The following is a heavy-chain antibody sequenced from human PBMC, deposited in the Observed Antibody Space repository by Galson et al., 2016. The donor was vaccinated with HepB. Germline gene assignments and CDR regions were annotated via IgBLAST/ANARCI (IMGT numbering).Heavy chain of an antibody. CDR1: GFTFSNYW. CDR3: VREEGYDCSTISCYQRPNWFDL. Sequence: SLRLSCAASGFTFSNYWMSWVRQAPGKGLEWVASIKQDGSEKYYVDPVKGRFTISRDNNKNSVYLQMNSLRAEDTAVYYCVREEGYDCSTISCYQRPNWFDLWGQGTLVTVSS. CDR2: IKQDGSEK. J-gene: IGHJ5*02. D-gene: IGHD2-2*01. V-gene: IGHV3-7*01.